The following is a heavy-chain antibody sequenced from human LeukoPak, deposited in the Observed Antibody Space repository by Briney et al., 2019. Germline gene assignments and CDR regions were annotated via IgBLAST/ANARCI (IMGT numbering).Heavy chain of an antibody. CDR3: ARDSDNTAMNCCDY. V-gene: IGHV5-51*01. Sequence: GESLKISCKGSGDNFATYWIAWVRQMPGKGLEWMGVIYPGDSDTRYSPSFQGQVTISADKSITTAYLQWSSLKASDTAMYYCARDSDNTAMNCCDYWGQGTLVTVSS. D-gene: IGHD5-18*01. CDR1: GDNFATYW. CDR2: IYPGDSDT. J-gene: IGHJ4*02.